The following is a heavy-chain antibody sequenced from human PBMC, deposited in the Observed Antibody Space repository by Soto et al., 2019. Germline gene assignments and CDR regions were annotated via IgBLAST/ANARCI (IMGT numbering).Heavy chain of an antibody. Sequence: PGGSLRLSCVASGFTFIDNAMTWVRQAPGKGLEWVSSISDDGDSTYYADSVKGRFAVSRDNSKNTLFLHMNSLGAEDTAVYYCAKSLSTAVNYGLDVWGQGTSVTVSS. D-gene: IGHD2-2*01. CDR1: GFTFIDNA. J-gene: IGHJ6*02. CDR2: ISDDGDST. V-gene: IGHV3-23*01. CDR3: AKSLSTAVNYGLDV.